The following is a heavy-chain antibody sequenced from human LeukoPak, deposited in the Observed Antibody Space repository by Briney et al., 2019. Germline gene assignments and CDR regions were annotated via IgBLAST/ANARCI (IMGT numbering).Heavy chain of an antibody. V-gene: IGHV4-34*01. CDR3: AREGTYSSGWYPRRYFDY. J-gene: IGHJ4*02. CDR2: INHSGST. D-gene: IGHD6-19*01. CDR1: GGSFSGYY. Sequence: SETLSLTCAVYGGSFSGYYWSWIRRPPGKGLEWIGEINHSGSTNYNPSLKSRVTISVDTSKNQFSLKLSSVTAADTAVYYCAREGTYSSGWYPRRYFDYWGQGTLVTVSS.